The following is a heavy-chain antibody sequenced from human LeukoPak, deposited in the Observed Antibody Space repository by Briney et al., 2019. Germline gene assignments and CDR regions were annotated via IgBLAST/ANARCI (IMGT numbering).Heavy chain of an antibody. CDR2: ISAYNGNT. CDR3: ARDVRERYYDSSGYPDY. D-gene: IGHD3-22*01. V-gene: IGHV1-18*01. CDR1: GFTFTSYG. J-gene: IGHJ4*02. Sequence: GASVKVSCKASGFTFTSYGISWVRQAPGQGLEWMGWISAYNGNTNYAQKLQGRVTMTTDTSTSTAYMELRSLRSDDTAVYYCARDVRERYYDSSGYPDYWGQGTLVTVSS.